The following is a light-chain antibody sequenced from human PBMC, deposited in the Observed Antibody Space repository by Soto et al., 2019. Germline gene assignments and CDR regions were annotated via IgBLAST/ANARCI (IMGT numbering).Light chain of an antibody. CDR2: EVT. J-gene: IGLJ2*01. CDR1: SSDVGDYDY. Sequence: QSALTQLPSASGSPGQSVTISCTGTSSDVGDYDYVSWYQQHPGKAPQLIIYEVTKRPSGVPDRFSGSKSGNTASLTVSRLQAEDEGDYYCSSYEGTKNVIFGGGTKLTVL. V-gene: IGLV2-8*01. CDR3: SSYEGTKNVI.